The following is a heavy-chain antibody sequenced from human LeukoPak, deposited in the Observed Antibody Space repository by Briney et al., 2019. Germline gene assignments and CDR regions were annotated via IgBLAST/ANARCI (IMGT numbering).Heavy chain of an antibody. V-gene: IGHV4-30-4*08. CDR3: ATDVAVAGTGAFDI. J-gene: IGHJ3*02. CDR1: GGSISSGDYY. CDR2: IYYTGTT. Sequence: KPSQTLSLXCTVSGGSISSGDYYWSWIRQPPGKGLEWIGYIYYTGTTYYSPSLKSRVTISVDTSKNQFSLKLSSVTAADTAVYYCATDVAVAGTGAFDIWGQGTMVTVSS. D-gene: IGHD6-19*01.